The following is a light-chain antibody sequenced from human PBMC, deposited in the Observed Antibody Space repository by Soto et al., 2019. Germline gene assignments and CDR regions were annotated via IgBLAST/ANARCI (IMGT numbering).Light chain of an antibody. Sequence: QSALTQPRSVSGSPGQSVTISCTGTSGVIGAYNFVSWYQQHPGKAPKLIVSNVSKRPSGVPDRFSGSKSGNTASLTISGLQPEDEADYHCCSYAGSYSVVFGGGTKLTVL. J-gene: IGLJ2*01. CDR2: NVS. V-gene: IGLV2-11*01. CDR1: SGVIGAYNF. CDR3: CSYAGSYSVV.